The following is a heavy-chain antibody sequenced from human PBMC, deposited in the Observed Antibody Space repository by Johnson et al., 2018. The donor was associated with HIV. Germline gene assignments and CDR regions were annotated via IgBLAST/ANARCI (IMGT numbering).Heavy chain of an antibody. CDR2: ISYDGSNK. V-gene: IGHV3-30*03. CDR3: ARDLGSGYNDAFDI. D-gene: IGHD3-22*01. Sequence: QVQLVESGGGVVQPGRSLRLSCAASGFMFSSFAMHWVRQAPGKGLEWVAVISYDGSNKYYADSVKGRFTISRDNAKNSLYLQMNSLRVDDTALYYCARDLGSGYNDAFDIWGQGTMVTISS. J-gene: IGHJ3*02. CDR1: GFMFSSFA.